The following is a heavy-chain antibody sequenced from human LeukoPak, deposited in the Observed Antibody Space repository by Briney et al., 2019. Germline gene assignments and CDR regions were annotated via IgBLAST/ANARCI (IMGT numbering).Heavy chain of an antibody. V-gene: IGHV3-48*02. CDR2: VSSSSSTI. J-gene: IGHJ6*02. CDR3: ARDGSGSYYYYGMDV. Sequence: GGSLRLSCAASGFTFSSYSMNWVRQAPGKGLELVSYVSSSSSTIYYADSVKDRFTISRDNAKNSLYLQMNSLRDEDTAVYYCARDGSGSYYYYGMDVWGQGTPVTVSS. D-gene: IGHD3-10*01. CDR1: GFTFSSYS.